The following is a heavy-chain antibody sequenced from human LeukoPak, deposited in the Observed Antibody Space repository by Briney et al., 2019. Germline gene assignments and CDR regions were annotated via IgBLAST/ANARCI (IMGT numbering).Heavy chain of an antibody. CDR2: INPNSGGT. V-gene: IGHV1-2*02. J-gene: IGHJ4*02. Sequence: ASVKVSCKASGYTFTGYYMHWVRQAPGQGLEWMGWINPNSGGTNYAQKFQGRVTMTRDTSISTAYMELSRLRSDDTAVYYCARVGGIAAAGTPIDWGQGTLVTVSS. CDR1: GYTFTGYY. CDR3: ARVGGIAAAGTPID. D-gene: IGHD6-13*01.